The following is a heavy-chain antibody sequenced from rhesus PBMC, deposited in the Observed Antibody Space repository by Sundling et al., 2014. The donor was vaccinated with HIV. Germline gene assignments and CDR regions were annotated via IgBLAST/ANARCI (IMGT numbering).Heavy chain of an antibody. CDR3: ARFQAVYSSAWIYGLDS. V-gene: IGHV4-80*01. D-gene: IGHD4-4*01. Sequence: QVQLQESGPGLVKPSETLSLTCTVSGVSISSYWWSWIRQPPGKGLEWVGEVTGNSGSTNYNPSLKSRVTISRDTSKNQFSLKLNSVTAADTAVYYCARFQAVYSSAWIYGLDSWGQGVVVTVSS. CDR2: VTGNSGST. CDR1: GVSISSYW. J-gene: IGHJ6*01.